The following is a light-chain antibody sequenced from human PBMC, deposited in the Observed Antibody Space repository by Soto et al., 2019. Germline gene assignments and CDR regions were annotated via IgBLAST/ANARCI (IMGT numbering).Light chain of an antibody. Sequence: QSVLTQPASVSGSPGQSITISCTGPSSDVGSYNLVSWYQQYPGKAPKLIIFEVFKRPSGVSHRFSGSKSGNTASLTISGLQAEDEADYHCSSHAGSNSLMVFGGGTKVTVL. CDR3: SSHAGSNSLMV. V-gene: IGLV2-14*02. CDR2: EVF. J-gene: IGLJ2*01. CDR1: SSDVGSYNL.